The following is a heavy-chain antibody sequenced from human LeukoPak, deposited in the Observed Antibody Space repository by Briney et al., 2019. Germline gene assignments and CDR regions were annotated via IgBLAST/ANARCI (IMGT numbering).Heavy chain of an antibody. CDR2: IYHSGST. V-gene: IGHV4-30-2*01. CDR3: ARVIELLHYFDY. CDR1: GGSISSGGYY. J-gene: IGHJ4*02. D-gene: IGHD3-16*02. Sequence: SQTLSLTCTVSGGSISSGGYYWSWVRQPPGKGLGWIGYIYHSGSTYYNPSLKSRVTISVDRSKNQFSLKLSSVTAADTAVYCCARVIELLHYFDYWGQGTLVTVSS.